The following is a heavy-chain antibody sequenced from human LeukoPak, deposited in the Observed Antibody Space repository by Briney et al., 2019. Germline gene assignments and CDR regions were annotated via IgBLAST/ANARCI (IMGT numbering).Heavy chain of an antibody. CDR3: ARHLSGVTGYTYGRGIDY. V-gene: IGHV3-74*01. J-gene: IGHJ4*02. Sequence: GGSLRLSCAASGFTFSSYWMHWVRQAPGKGLVWVSRINSDGSSTSYADSVKGRFTISRDNAKNTLYLQMNSLRAEDTAVYYCARHLSGVTGYTYGRGIDYWGQGTLVTVSS. CDR2: INSDGSST. D-gene: IGHD5-18*01. CDR1: GFTFSSYW.